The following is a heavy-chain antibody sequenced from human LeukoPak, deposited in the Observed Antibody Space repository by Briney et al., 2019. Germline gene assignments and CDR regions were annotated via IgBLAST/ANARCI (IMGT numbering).Heavy chain of an antibody. CDR2: IYYSGST. V-gene: IGHV4-59*01. CDR3: ARTSGPIAAAGTVKAFDI. J-gene: IGHJ3*02. D-gene: IGHD6-13*01. CDR1: GGSISSYY. Sequence: SETLSLTCTVSGGSISSYYWSWIRQPPGKGLEWIGYIYYSGSTNYNPSLKSRVTISVDTSKNQFSLKLSSVTAADTAVYYCARTSGPIAAAGTVKAFDIWGQGTMVTVSS.